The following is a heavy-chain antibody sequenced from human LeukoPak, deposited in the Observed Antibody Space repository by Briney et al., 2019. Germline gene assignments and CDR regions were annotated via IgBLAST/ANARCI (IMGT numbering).Heavy chain of an antibody. Sequence: GESLKISCQGFGYRFTSYWIGWVRQMPGKGMEWMGVIYPGDLRVRYNPSFQGKVTISVDKSINTAYLQWVSLRASDSAMYYCACRDLTSTWSFPWGQGTLVTVSS. D-gene: IGHD6-13*01. CDR1: GYRFTSYW. CDR3: ACRDLTSTWSFP. V-gene: IGHV5-51*01. J-gene: IGHJ5*02. CDR2: IYPGDLRV.